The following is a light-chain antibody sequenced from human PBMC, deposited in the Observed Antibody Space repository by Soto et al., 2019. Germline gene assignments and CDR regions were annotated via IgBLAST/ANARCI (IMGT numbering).Light chain of an antibody. J-gene: IGLJ1*01. V-gene: IGLV2-14*01. CDR1: SSDIGAYNY. CDR3: SSFSSAIDFV. Sequence: QSALTQPASVSASPGQSITISCTGTSSDIGAYNYISWYQQHPGKAPKLMIYEVTNRPSGISNRFSGSRSGNTASLSISGLQAEDEADYYCSSFSSAIDFVFGTGTKLTVL. CDR2: EVT.